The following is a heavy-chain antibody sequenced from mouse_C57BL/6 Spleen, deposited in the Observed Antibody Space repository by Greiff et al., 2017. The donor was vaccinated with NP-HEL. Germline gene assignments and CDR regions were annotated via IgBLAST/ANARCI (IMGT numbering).Heavy chain of an antibody. Sequence: VQLQQSGAELVKPGASVKLSCKASGYTFTSYWMHWVKQRPGRGLEWIGRIDPNSGGTKYNEKFKSKATLTVDKPSSTAYMQLRSLTSEDSAVYYCAREGGSDEDYFDYWGQGTTLTVSS. V-gene: IGHV1-72*01. CDR3: AREGGSDEDYFDY. D-gene: IGHD1-1*02. CDR2: IDPNSGGT. CDR1: GYTFTSYW. J-gene: IGHJ2*01.